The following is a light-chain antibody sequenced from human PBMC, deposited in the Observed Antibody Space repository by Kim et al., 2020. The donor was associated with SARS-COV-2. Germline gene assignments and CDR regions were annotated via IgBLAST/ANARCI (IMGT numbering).Light chain of an antibody. J-gene: IGKJ4*01. V-gene: IGKV3-20*01. Sequence: PGERATLSCRASQSITTGYIAWYQQKPSQAPRLLIFGAFTRASGIPDRFSGSGSGTDFTLTISRLEPEDFAVYYCHQYGNPPALSFGGGTKVDIK. CDR3: HQYGNPPALS. CDR2: GAF. CDR1: QSITTGY.